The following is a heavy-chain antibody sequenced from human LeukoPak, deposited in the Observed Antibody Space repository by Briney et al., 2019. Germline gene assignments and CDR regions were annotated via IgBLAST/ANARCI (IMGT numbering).Heavy chain of an antibody. J-gene: IGHJ4*02. V-gene: IGHV3-64*01. CDR1: GFTFSSYA. D-gene: IGHD2-21*02. Sequence: GGSLRLSCAASGFTFSSYAMHWVRQAPGKGLEYVSAISSNGGSTYYANFVKGRFTLSRDNSKNTLYLQMGSLRAEDMAVYYCAMLVTATPNWGQGTLVSVSS. CDR3: AMLVTATPN. CDR2: ISSNGGST.